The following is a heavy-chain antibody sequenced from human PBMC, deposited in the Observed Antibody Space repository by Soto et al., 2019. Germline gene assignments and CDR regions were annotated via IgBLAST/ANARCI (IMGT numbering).Heavy chain of an antibody. Sequence: GGSLRLSCAASGFTFSDYYMSWIRQAPGKGLEWVSYISSSGSTIYYADSVKGRFTISRDNAKNSLYLQMNSLRAEDTAVYYCARDLFSAAGYCSGGSCYSDAFDIWGQGTMVTVSS. V-gene: IGHV3-11*01. J-gene: IGHJ3*02. CDR1: GFTFSDYY. CDR2: ISSSGSTI. D-gene: IGHD2-15*01. CDR3: ARDLFSAAGYCSGGSCYSDAFDI.